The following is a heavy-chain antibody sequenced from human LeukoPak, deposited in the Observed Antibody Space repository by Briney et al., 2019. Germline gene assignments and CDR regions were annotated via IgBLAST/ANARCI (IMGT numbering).Heavy chain of an antibody. Sequence: GGSLTLSFPAPGFTFYTYAMTWVRQATCNWLQWVAVISYEGSNKYYVDSVKGRFTISRDNSKNTLFLQMNSLRPEDTAMYYCVRSGSYYGMDVWGQGTTVTVFS. CDR3: VRSGSYYGMDV. CDR1: GFTFYTYA. V-gene: IGHV3-30*03. D-gene: IGHD3-10*01. J-gene: IGHJ6*02. CDR2: ISYEGSNK.